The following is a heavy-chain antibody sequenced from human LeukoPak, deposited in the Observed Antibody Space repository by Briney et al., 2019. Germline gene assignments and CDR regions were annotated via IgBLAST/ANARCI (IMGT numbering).Heavy chain of an antibody. CDR2: INPNSGGT. V-gene: IGHV1-2*02. CDR1: GYTFTGYY. CDR3: AREGTGTVTTDIYYYYYMDV. Sequence: GASVKVSCKASGYTFTGYYMHWVRQAPGQGLEWMGWINPNSGGTNYAQKFQGRVTITRDTSISTAYMELSRLRSDDTAVYYCAREGTGTVTTDIYYYYYMDVWGKGTTVTVSS. J-gene: IGHJ6*03. D-gene: IGHD4-17*01.